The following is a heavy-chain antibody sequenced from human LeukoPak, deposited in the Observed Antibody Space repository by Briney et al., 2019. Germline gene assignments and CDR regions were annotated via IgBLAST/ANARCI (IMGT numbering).Heavy chain of an antibody. D-gene: IGHD2-15*01. Sequence: GGSLRLSCAASGFTFSSCSMNWVRQAPGKGLEWVSSISSSSSYIYYADSVKGRFTISRDNSKNTLYLQMNSLRAEDTAVYYCAKGILGYCSGGSCYPFDYWGQGTLVTVSS. CDR3: AKGILGYCSGGSCYPFDY. CDR1: GFTFSSCS. J-gene: IGHJ4*02. CDR2: ISSSSSYI. V-gene: IGHV3-21*01.